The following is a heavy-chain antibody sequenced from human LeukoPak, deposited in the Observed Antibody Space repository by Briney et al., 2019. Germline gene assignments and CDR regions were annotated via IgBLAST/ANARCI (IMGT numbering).Heavy chain of an antibody. CDR1: GFSLSTSGVG. D-gene: IGHD4-11*01. CDR2: IYWNDDK. Sequence: SGPTLVKPTQTLTLTCTFSGFSLSTSGVGVGWIRQPPGKALEWLALIYWNDDKRYSPSLKSRLTITKDTSKNQVVLTMTNMDPVDTATYYCAHRKGTTVTNPYYYYYYMDVWGKGTTVTVSS. V-gene: IGHV2-5*01. CDR3: AHRKGTTVTNPYYYYYYMDV. J-gene: IGHJ6*03.